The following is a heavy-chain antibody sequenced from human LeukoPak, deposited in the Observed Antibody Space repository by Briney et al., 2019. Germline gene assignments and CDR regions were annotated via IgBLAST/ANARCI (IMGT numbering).Heavy chain of an antibody. CDR1: GYTFTRYY. CDR3: AREESGGLFDY. V-gene: IGHV1-46*01. Sequence: ASVKVSCKASGYTFTRYYIHWVRQSPGQGLEWMGKVNPSGGTTTYAQKFQGRVTVTRDTPTSTVYMEMSSLRPEDTAVYYCAREESGGLFDYWGQGTLLTVSS. J-gene: IGHJ4*02. CDR2: VNPSGGTT. D-gene: IGHD3-16*01.